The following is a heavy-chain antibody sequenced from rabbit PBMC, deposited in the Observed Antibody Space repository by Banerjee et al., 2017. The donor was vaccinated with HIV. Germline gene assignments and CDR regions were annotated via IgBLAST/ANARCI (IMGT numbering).Heavy chain of an antibody. CDR1: GFSFSSSYY. V-gene: IGHV1S40*01. D-gene: IGHD4-2*01. Sequence: QSLEESGGDLVKPGASLTLTCTASGFSFSSSYYMCWVRQAPGKGLEWIACIYVGDGTTYYARWAKGRFTISKTSSTTVTLQMTSLTAADTATYFCARGGGAARVNLWGQGTLVTVS. J-gene: IGHJ4*01. CDR2: IYVGDGTT. CDR3: ARGGGAARVNL.